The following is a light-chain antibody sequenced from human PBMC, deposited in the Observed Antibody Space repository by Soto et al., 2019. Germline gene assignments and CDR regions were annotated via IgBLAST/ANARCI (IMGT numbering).Light chain of an antibody. CDR2: GVS. V-gene: IGKV1-27*01. J-gene: IGKJ1*01. Sequence: DIHMTQSPSSLSASVGDTVTITCRASQGIYKYLAWYQQKSGQVPKLLIYGVSTLQSGVPSRFSGSGFGTEFTFTITSLQPEDFATYYCLQHYNYPWTFGQGTKVDIK. CDR1: QGIYKY. CDR3: LQHYNYPWT.